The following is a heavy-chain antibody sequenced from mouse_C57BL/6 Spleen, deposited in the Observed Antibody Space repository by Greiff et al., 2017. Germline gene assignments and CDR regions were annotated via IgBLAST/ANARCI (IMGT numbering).Heavy chain of an antibody. CDR3: AKNYRDYYGSSYDVFYFDD. D-gene: IGHD1-1*01. V-gene: IGHV2-5*01. CDR1: GFSLTSYG. J-gene: IGHJ2*01. CDR2: IWRGGST. Sequence: QVQLQQSGPGLGQPSQSLSITCTVSGFSLTSYGVHWVRQSPGKGLEWLGVIWRGGSTDYNAAFMSRLSITKDNSKSQVFFKMNSLQADDTAIYYCAKNYRDYYGSSYDVFYFDDWGQGTTLTVSS.